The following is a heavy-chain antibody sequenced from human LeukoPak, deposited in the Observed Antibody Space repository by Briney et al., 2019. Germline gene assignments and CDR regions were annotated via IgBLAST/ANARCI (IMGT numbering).Heavy chain of an antibody. V-gene: IGHV3-23*01. J-gene: IGHJ4*02. CDR1: GFTFSGYA. Sequence: GGSLRLSCAASGFTFSGYAMSWVRQAPGKGLEWVSAISGSGGSTYYADSVKGRFTISRDNSKNTLYLQMNSLRAEDTAVYYCANFLTGFGTDYWGQGTLVTVSS. D-gene: IGHD3-9*01. CDR2: ISGSGGST. CDR3: ANFLTGFGTDY.